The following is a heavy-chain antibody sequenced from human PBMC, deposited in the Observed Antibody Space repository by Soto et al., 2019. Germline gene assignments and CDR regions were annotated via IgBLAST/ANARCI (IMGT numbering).Heavy chain of an antibody. CDR1: GGSISSGGYY. J-gene: IGHJ4*02. D-gene: IGHD4-17*01. CDR3: ARVGDDYGDPYYFDY. V-gene: IGHV4-31*03. CDR2: IYYSGST. Sequence: ASETLSLTCTVSGGSISSGGYYWSWIRQHPGKGLEWIGYIYYSGSTYYNPSLKSRVTISVDTSKNQFSLKLSSVTAADTAVYYCARVGDDYGDPYYFDYWGQGTLVTVSS.